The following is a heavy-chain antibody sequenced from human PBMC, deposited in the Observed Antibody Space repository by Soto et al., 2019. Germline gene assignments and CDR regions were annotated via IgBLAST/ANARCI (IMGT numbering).Heavy chain of an antibody. J-gene: IGHJ4*02. D-gene: IGHD6-19*01. CDR3: ARQVVGLAVTQD. CDR1: GGSFSDYY. Sequence: QVHLQQWGAGLLKPSETLSLTCGVYGGSFSDYYWSWIRQSPGKGLEWIGEFKHSGGTNYSPSLTGRVTISADTSKKQLYLKLPSVTAADTAVYYCARQVVGLAVTQDWGQGTLVTVSS. V-gene: IGHV4-34*01. CDR2: FKHSGGT.